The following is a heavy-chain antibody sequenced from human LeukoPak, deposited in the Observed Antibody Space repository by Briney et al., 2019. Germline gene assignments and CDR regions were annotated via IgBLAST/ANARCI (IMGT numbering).Heavy chain of an antibody. J-gene: IGHJ6*04. V-gene: IGHV3-30*04. Sequence: PGGSLRLSCAASGFTFSSYAMHWVRQAPGKGLEWVAVISYDGSNKYYADSVKGRFTISRDNSKNTLYLQMNSLRAEDTAVYYCARDQIRYFDWLLWNYGMDVWGKGTTVTVSS. CDR1: GFTFSSYA. CDR3: ARDQIRYFDWLLWNYGMDV. CDR2: ISYDGSNK. D-gene: IGHD3-9*01.